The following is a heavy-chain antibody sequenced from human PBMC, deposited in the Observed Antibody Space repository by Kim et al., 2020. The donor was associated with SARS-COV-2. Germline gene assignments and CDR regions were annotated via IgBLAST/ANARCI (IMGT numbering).Heavy chain of an antibody. CDR3: ARCSSASWEFDY. J-gene: IGHJ4*02. CDR2: K. V-gene: IGHV3-7*03. D-gene: IGHD6-6*01. Sequence: KDYVESVKVRFTITRDHAKNSLYLQMSSLRAEDTAVYYGARCSSASWEFDYWGQGTLVTVSS.